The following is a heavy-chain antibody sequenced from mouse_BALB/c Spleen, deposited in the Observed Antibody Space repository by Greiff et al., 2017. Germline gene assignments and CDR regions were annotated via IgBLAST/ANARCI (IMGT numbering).Heavy chain of an antibody. V-gene: IGHV1S81*02. CDR2: INPSNGRT. CDR1: GYTFTSYW. J-gene: IGHJ2*01. CDR3: AVLWYYGSFDY. D-gene: IGHD1-1*01. Sequence: VKLQQPGAELVKPGASVKLSCKASGYTFTSYWMHWVKQRPGQGLEWIGEINPSNGRTNYNEKFKSKATLTVDKSSSTAYMQLSSLTSEDSAVYYCAVLWYYGSFDYWGQGTTLTVSS.